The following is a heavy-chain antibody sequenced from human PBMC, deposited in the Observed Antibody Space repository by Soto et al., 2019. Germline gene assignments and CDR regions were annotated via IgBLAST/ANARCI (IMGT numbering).Heavy chain of an antibody. CDR2: IIPIFGTA. Sequence: QVQLVQSGAEVKKPGSSVKVSCKASGGTFSSYAISWVRQAPGQGLEWMGGIIPIFGTANYAQKFQGRVTITADECTSTAYMELSSLRSEDTAVYYCARVKDYYDSSGYYYSLDYWGQGTLVTVSS. V-gene: IGHV1-69*01. D-gene: IGHD3-22*01. CDR3: ARVKDYYDSSGYYYSLDY. CDR1: GGTFSSYA. J-gene: IGHJ4*02.